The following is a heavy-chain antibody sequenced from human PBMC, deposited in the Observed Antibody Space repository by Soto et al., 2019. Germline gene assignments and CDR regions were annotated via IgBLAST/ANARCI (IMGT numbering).Heavy chain of an antibody. CDR1: GGSFSGYY. V-gene: IGHV4-34*01. D-gene: IGHD3-10*02. CDR2: INHSGST. CDR3: ARGNYVTKYYYYYYMDV. Sequence: SETLSLTCAVYGGSFSGYYWSWIRQPPGKGLEWIGEINHSGSTNYNPSLKSRVTISVDTSKNQFSLKLSSVTAADTAVYYCARGNYVTKYYYYYYMDVRGKGTTVT. J-gene: IGHJ6*03.